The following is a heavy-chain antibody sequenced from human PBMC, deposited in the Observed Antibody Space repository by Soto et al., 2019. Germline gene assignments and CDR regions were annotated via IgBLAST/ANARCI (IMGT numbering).Heavy chain of an antibody. CDR1: GGTFSSYT. Sequence: ASVKVSCKASGGTFSSYTISWVRQAPRQGLEWMGRIIPILGIANYAQKFQGRVTITADKSTSTAYMELSSLRSEDTAVYYCARGLAQFYCSSTSCYFPDYWGQGTLVTVSS. CDR3: ARGLAQFYCSSTSCYFPDY. V-gene: IGHV1-69*02. J-gene: IGHJ4*02. D-gene: IGHD2-2*01. CDR2: IIPILGIA.